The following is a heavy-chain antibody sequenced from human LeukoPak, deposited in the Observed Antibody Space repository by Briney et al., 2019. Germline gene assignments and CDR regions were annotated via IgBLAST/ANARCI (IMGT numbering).Heavy chain of an antibody. CDR1: GLTFSSYW. CDR3: AREGGPYRPLDY. Sequence: AESLRLSCAASGLTFSSYWMHWVRQAPGKGLVWVSRINSGGSSTSYADSVKGRFTISRDNAKNTLYLQMNSLRAEDTAVYYCAREGGPYRPLDYSGQGTLVTVSS. V-gene: IGHV3-74*01. J-gene: IGHJ4*02. CDR2: INSGGSST.